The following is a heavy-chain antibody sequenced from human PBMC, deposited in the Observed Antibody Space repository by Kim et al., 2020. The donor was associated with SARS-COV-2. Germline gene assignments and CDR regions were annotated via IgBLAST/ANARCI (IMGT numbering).Heavy chain of an antibody. V-gene: IGHV1-2*02. J-gene: IGHJ5*02. Sequence: ASVKVSCKASGYTFTGYYMHWVRQAPGQGLEWMGWINPNNGDTKYAQRFQGRVTLTRDTSITTAYMELTRLTFDDTAMYYCARDMAECSSGSCLDRFDPWGQGTLVTVSS. CDR2: INPNNGDT. CDR1: GYTFTGYY. D-gene: IGHD2-15*01. CDR3: ARDMAECSSGSCLDRFDP.